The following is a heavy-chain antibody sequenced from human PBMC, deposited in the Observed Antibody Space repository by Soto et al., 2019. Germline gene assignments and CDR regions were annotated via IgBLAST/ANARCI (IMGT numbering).Heavy chain of an antibody. V-gene: IGHV3-23*01. D-gene: IGHD6-19*01. CDR1: GFTFSSYA. CDR3: AKDRGSGWYDARGY. Sequence: EVQLLESGGGLVQPGGSLRLSCAASGFTFSSYAMSWVRQAPGKGLEWVSAISGSGGSTSYADSVKGRFTISRDNFKNMLYLQMNRLSAEDTAVYYCAKDRGSGWYDARGYWCQGILVTFFS. J-gene: IGHJ4*02. CDR2: ISGSGGST.